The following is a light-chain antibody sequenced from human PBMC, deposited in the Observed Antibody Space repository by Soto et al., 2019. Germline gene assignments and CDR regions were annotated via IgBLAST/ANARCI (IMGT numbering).Light chain of an antibody. J-gene: IGKJ5*01. Sequence: EIVMTQSPATLSVSKGERATLSCRARLNLSTYVYWYQQKRGQVPRLLIFDASKRATGIPARFSGSGSGTDFTLTITNLEPEDSAVYYCQQRSNGPITFGPGTRLEIK. CDR3: QQRSNGPIT. V-gene: IGKV3-11*01. CDR2: DAS. CDR1: LNLSTY.